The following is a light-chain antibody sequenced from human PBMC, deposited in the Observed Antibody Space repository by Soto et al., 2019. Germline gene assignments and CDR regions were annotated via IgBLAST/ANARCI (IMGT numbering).Light chain of an antibody. J-gene: IGLJ1*01. CDR1: SSDVGGYNY. V-gene: IGLV2-14*01. CDR2: DVS. Sequence: QSVLTQPASVSGSPGQSITISCTGTSSDVGGYNYVSWYQQHPGKAPKLMIYDVSNRPSGVSNRFSGSKSGNTASLTISGLQAEEEADYSCSSYTSSSTRVFGTGTKLTV. CDR3: SSYTSSSTRV.